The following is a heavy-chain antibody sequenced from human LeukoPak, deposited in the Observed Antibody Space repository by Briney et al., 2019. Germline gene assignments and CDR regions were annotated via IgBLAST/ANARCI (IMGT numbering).Heavy chain of an antibody. V-gene: IGHV1-18*01. CDR2: ISGNKGNT. J-gene: IGHJ4*02. Sequence: ASVKVSCKASGYTLTSYGITWVRQAPGQGLEWMGWISGNKGNTNYAQKLQGRVAMTTDTSTSTAYMELRSLRSDDTAVYYCARESTMVRGVSDYWGQGTLVTVSS. CDR1: GYTLTSYG. D-gene: IGHD3-10*01. CDR3: ARESTMVRGVSDY.